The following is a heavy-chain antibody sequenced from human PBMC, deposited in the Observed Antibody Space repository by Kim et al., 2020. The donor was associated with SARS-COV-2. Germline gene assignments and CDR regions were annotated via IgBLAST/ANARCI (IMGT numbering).Heavy chain of an antibody. CDR1: GYTFTSYD. V-gene: IGHV1-8*01. D-gene: IGHD3-10*01. J-gene: IGHJ6*03. Sequence: ASVKVSCKASGYTFTSYDINWVRQATGQGLEWMGWMNPNSGNTGYAQKFQGRVTMTRNTSISTAYMELSSLRSEDTAVYYCARAAARGTYYYYYMDVWGKGTTVTVSS. CDR2: MNPNSGNT. CDR3: ARAAARGTYYYYYMDV.